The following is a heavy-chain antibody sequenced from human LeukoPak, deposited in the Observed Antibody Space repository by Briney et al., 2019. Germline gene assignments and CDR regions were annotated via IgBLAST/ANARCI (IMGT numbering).Heavy chain of an antibody. CDR2: IYYSGST. J-gene: IGHJ4*02. D-gene: IGHD3-16*02. Sequence: SETLSLTCTVSGGSISSYYWSWIRQPPGKGLEWIGYIYYSGSTNYNPSLKSRVTISVDTSKNQFSLKLSSVTAADTAVYYCARHLGYYDYVWGSYRSRAFDYWGQGTLVTVSS. V-gene: IGHV4-59*01. CDR3: ARHLGYYDYVWGSYRSRAFDY. CDR1: GGSISSYY.